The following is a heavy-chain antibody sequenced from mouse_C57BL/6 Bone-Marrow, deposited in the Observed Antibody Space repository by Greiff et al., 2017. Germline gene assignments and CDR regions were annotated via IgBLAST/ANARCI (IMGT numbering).Heavy chain of an antibody. D-gene: IGHD2-12*01. J-gene: IGHJ2*01. Sequence: EVKLMESGAELVRPGASVKLSCTASGFNIKDDYMHWVKQRPDQGLAWIGWLDPENGDPEYAPKFQGKATITADTSSNTAYLQLSSLTSDDTAVYYCTTNYKTSDYWGQGTTLTVSS. CDR1: GFNIKDDY. CDR3: TTNYKTSDY. V-gene: IGHV14-4*01. CDR2: LDPENGDP.